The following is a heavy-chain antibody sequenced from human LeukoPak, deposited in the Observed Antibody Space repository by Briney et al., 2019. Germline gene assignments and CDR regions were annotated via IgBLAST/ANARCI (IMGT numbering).Heavy chain of an antibody. V-gene: IGHV3-30-3*01. CDR1: RFTFSDYV. CDR2: ISYDGGNK. Sequence: PGGSLSLSCAASRFTFSDYVFNWLRQAPGKGLEWVAVISYDGGNKYYADSVKGRFTISRDNSKNTLYLQMNSLSPEDTAVYYCARGPRRLVTWYFDLWGRGTLVTVSS. J-gene: IGHJ2*01. D-gene: IGHD3-9*01. CDR3: ARGPRRLVTWYFDL.